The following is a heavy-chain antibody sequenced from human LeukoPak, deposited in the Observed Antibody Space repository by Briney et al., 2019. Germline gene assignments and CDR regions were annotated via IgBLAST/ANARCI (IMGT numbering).Heavy chain of an antibody. CDR2: IYYSGSN. CDR3: ARHVYYYGSGAWMSGMDV. V-gene: IGHV4-59*08. CDR1: GGSISGCY. D-gene: IGHD3-10*01. Sequence: SETLSLTCTDSGGSISGCYWSWIRQPPGKGLGWNGYIYYSGSNNYNPSLKSGVTISVDTSKNQFSLKLSSVTAADTAVYYCARHVYYYGSGAWMSGMDVWGQGTTVTVSS. J-gene: IGHJ6*02.